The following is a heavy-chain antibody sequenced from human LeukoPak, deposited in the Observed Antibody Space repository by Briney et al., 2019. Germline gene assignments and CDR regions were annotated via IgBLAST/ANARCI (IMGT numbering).Heavy chain of an antibody. CDR3: ARGVPAAMTPYYYYYMDV. J-gene: IGHJ6*03. CDR1: GGTFSSYA. D-gene: IGHD2-2*01. CDR2: IIPIFGTA. V-gene: IGHV1-69*01. Sequence: SVKVSCKASGGTFSSYAISWVRQAPGQGLEWMGGIIPIFGTANYAQKFQGRVTITADESTSTAYMELSSLRSEDTAVYYCARGVPAAMTPYYYYYMDVWGKGTTVTVSS.